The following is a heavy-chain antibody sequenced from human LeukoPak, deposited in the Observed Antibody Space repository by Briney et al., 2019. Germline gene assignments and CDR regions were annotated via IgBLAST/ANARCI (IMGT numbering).Heavy chain of an antibody. D-gene: IGHD2-2*01. CDR1: GYTFTGYH. CDR2: INPNSGDT. CDR3: ARDYCSSTSCLLDY. Sequence: ASVKVSCKASGYTFTGYHMHWVRQAPGQGLEWMGRINPNSGDTNYAQKFEGRVTMTRDTSISTAYMELSRLRSDDTAVYYCARDYCSSTSCLLDYWGQGTLVTVSS. J-gene: IGHJ4*02. V-gene: IGHV1-2*06.